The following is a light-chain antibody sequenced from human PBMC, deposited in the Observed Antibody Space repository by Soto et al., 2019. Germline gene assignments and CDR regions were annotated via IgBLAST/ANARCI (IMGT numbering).Light chain of an antibody. CDR1: GSNTGNHF. J-gene: IGLJ3*02. CDR3: GTWDRGLSLWR. CDR2: DTD. V-gene: IGLV1-51*01. Sequence: QSVLTQPPSVSAAPGQKVSSSCSGGGSNTGNHFVSWSKQFPETAPKLLIYDTDKRPSGIPDRFSGSKSGTSATLGITRRQTGDEADYYCGTWDRGLSLWRFGGGTQLTVL.